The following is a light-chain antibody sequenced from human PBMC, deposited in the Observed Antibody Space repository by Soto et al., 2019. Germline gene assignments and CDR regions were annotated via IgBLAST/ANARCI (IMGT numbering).Light chain of an antibody. V-gene: IGLV2-18*01. CDR2: EAS. J-gene: IGLJ1*01. CDR1: STDFVSYNR. CDR3: SLYTSENTYV. Sequence: QSALTQPPSVTGSPGRSVTISSTGTSTDFVSYNRVSWYQQPPGTAPKLIIYEASNRPSGVPDRFSGSKSGNTASLTISGLQAADEADYYCSLYTSENTYVFGTGTKVTVL.